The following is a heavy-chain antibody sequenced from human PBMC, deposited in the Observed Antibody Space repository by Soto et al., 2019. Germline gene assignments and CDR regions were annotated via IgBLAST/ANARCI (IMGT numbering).Heavy chain of an antibody. CDR1: GFTFSSYW. D-gene: IGHD2-2*02. J-gene: IGHJ6*02. Sequence: GGSLRLSCAASGFTFSSYWMSWVRQAPGKGLEWVANRKQDGSEKYDVDAVKGRFTISRDNAKNSLYLQMNSLRAEDTAVYYCARGEVPAEIPDYYYGMHVWGQANTVPLSS. V-gene: IGHV3-7*03. CDR2: RKQDGSEK. CDR3: ARGEVPAEIPDYYYGMHV.